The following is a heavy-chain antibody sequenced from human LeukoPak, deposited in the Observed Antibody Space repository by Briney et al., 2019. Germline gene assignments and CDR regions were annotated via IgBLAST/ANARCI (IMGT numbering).Heavy chain of an antibody. CDR1: GFTFSSYW. Sequence: PGGSLRLSCAASGFTFSSYWMSWVRQAPGKGLEWVANIKQEGSEKYYVDSVKGRFTISRDNAKNSLYLQMNSLRAEDTAVYYCARNVRWDPITLYFDYWGQGTLVTVSS. J-gene: IGHJ4*02. V-gene: IGHV3-7*03. D-gene: IGHD5-24*01. CDR3: ARNVRWDPITLYFDY. CDR2: IKQEGSEK.